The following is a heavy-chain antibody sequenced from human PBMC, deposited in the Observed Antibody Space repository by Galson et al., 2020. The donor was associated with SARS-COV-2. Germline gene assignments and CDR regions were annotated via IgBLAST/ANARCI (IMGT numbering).Heavy chain of an antibody. J-gene: IGHJ6*02. V-gene: IGHV3-74*01. CDR2: INSDGSST. D-gene: IGHD3-22*01. CDR3: ARVPYYYDSSGYPYYYYGMDV. CDR1: GFTFSSYW. Sequence: GESLKISCAASGFTFSSYWMHWVRQAPGKGLVWVSRINSDGSSTSYADSVKGRFTISRDNAKNTLYLQMNSLRAEDTAVYYCARVPYYYDSSGYPYYYYGMDVWGQGTTVTVSS.